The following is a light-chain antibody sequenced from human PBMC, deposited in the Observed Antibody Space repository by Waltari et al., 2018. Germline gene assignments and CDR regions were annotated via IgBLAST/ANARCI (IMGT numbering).Light chain of an antibody. Sequence: QSALTQPPSASGSPGQSVTISCTGTSTDVGAHNYVSWYQQHPGKAPNLMLSEVTQRPSGVPDRFSGSKSGNTASLTVSGLQAEDEAVYYCSSYAGRNGVIFGGGTKLTVL. CDR2: EVT. CDR1: STDVGAHNY. V-gene: IGLV2-8*01. J-gene: IGLJ2*01. CDR3: SSYAGRNGVI.